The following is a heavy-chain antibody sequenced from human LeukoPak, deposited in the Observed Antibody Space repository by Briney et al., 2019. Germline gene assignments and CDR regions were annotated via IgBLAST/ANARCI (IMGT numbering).Heavy chain of an antibody. Sequence: PGGSLRLSCAASGFTFSSYSMNWVRQAPGKGLEWVSSISSSSSYIYYADSVKGRFTISRDNAKNSLYLQMNSLRAEDTAVYYCARDLDRYYDFWSAPHYYYYMDVCGKGTTVTVSS. D-gene: IGHD3-3*01. CDR3: ARDLDRYYDFWSAPHYYYYMDV. CDR2: ISSSSSYI. J-gene: IGHJ6*03. V-gene: IGHV3-21*01. CDR1: GFTFSSYS.